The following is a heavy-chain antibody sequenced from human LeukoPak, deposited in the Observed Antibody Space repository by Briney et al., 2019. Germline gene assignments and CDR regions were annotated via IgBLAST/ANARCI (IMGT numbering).Heavy chain of an antibody. J-gene: IGHJ4*02. CDR2: IYSGGST. CDR3: ATAGSTDY. Sequence: QPGGSLRLSCAASGFTFSSYGMHWVRQAPGKGLEWVSVIYSGGSTYYADSVKGRFTISRDNSKNTLYLQMNSLRAEDTAVYYCATAGSTDYWGQGTLVTVSS. V-gene: IGHV3-NL1*01. CDR1: GFTFSSYG. D-gene: IGHD2-2*01.